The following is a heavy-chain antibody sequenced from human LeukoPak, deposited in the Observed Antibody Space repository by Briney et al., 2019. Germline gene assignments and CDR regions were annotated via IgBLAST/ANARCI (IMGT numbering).Heavy chain of an antibody. Sequence: ASVKVSCKASGYTFTGYYMHWVRQAPGQGLEWMGWINPNSGGTNYAQKFQGRVTMTRDTSISTAYMELSRLRSDDTAVYYCARVPWPEFQPYYFDYWGQGTLVTVSS. CDR2: INPNSGGT. D-gene: IGHD2-2*01. V-gene: IGHV1-2*02. J-gene: IGHJ4*02. CDR1: GYTFTGYY. CDR3: ARVPWPEFQPYYFDY.